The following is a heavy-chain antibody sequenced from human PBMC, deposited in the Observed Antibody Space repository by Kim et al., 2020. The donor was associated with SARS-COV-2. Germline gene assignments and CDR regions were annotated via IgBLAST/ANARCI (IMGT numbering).Heavy chain of an antibody. Sequence: GGSLRLSCAASGFTFSNAWMSWVRQAPGKGLEWVGRIKSKTDGGTTDYAAPVKGRFTISRDDSKNTLYLQMNSLKTEDTAVYYCTTGPPQTKNYYYYGMDVWGQGTTVTVSS. V-gene: IGHV3-15*01. CDR1: GFTFSNAW. J-gene: IGHJ6*02. CDR3: TTGPPQTKNYYYYGMDV. CDR2: IKSKTDGGTT.